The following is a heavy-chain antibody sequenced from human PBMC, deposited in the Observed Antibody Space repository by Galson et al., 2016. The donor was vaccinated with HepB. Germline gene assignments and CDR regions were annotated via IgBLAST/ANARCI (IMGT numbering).Heavy chain of an antibody. V-gene: IGHV1-18*04. CDR3: ARGVGGVGDYSEGYYYHYYMDV. CDR2: ISTFNGKT. Sequence: SVKVSCKASGYMFISYGISRVRQAPGQGLEWMGWISTFNGKTDFARKFQGRVTMTTDTSTNTALMDLRSLRSDDTAVYYCARGVGGVGDYSEGYYYHYYMDVWGTGTTVTVTS. J-gene: IGHJ6*03. CDR1: GYMFISYG. D-gene: IGHD3-16*01.